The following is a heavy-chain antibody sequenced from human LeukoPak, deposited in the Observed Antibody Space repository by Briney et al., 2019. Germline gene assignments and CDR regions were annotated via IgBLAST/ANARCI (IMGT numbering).Heavy chain of an antibody. CDR2: IYYSGST. D-gene: IGHD2-15*01. J-gene: IGHJ3*02. CDR1: GGSVSSGSYY. Sequence: SETLSLTCTVSGGSVSSGSYYWSWIRQPPGKGLEWIGYIYYSGSTNYNPSLKSRVTISVDTSKNQFSLKLSSVTAADTAVYYCARDRYCRGGSCYRGDAFDIWGQGTMVTVSS. CDR3: ARDRYCRGGSCYRGDAFDI. V-gene: IGHV4-61*01.